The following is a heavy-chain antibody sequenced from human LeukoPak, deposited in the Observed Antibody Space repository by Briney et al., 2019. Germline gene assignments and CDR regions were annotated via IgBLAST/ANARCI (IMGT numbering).Heavy chain of an antibody. V-gene: IGHV4-34*01. CDR1: GGSFSGYY. D-gene: IGHD3-22*01. Sequence: SETLSLACAVYGGSFSGYYWSWIRQPPGKGLEWIGEINHSGSTNYNPSLKSRVTISVDTSKNQFSLKLSSVTAADTAVYYYARLWSSGYYYTDYWGQGTLVTVSS. CDR2: INHSGST. CDR3: ARLWSSGYYYTDY. J-gene: IGHJ4*02.